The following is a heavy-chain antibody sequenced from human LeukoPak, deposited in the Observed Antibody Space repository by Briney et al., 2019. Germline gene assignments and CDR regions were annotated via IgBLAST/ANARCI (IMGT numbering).Heavy chain of an antibody. D-gene: IGHD6-13*01. CDR2: KDYSGST. CDR3: ARVYYSSSYDYWYFDL. Sequence: SETLSLTCTVSGYSISNGYYWGWIRQPPGKGLEWIGYKDYSGSTNYNRSLKSRVTISVDTSKNQFSLKLSSVTAADTAVYYCARVYYSSSYDYWYFDLWGRGTLVTVSS. J-gene: IGHJ2*01. V-gene: IGHV4-61*01. CDR1: GYSISNGYY.